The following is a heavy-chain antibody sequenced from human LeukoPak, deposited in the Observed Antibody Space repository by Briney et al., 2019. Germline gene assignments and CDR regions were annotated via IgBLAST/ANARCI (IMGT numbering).Heavy chain of an antibody. D-gene: IGHD2-2*01. CDR3: ARGGAVERYCSSTSCYWVDAFDI. V-gene: IGHV5-10-1*01. CDR1: GYSFSSYW. J-gene: IGHJ3*02. Sequence: KPGESLKISCKGSGYSFSSYWIGWVRQMPGKGLEWMGRIDPSDSYTNYSPSFQGHVTISADKSISTAYLQWSSLKASDTAMYYCARGGAVERYCSSTSCYWVDAFDIWGQGTMVTVSS. CDR2: IDPSDSYT.